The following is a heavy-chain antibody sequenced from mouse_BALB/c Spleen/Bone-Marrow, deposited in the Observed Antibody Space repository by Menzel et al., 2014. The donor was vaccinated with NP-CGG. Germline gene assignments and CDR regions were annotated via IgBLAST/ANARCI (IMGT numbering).Heavy chain of an antibody. D-gene: IGHD2-14*01. CDR3: TRDQVRRGYYYAMDY. J-gene: IGHJ4*01. Sequence: GSELVRPGASVKLSCKASGYTFTSYWMHWVKQRHGRGLEWIGNIYPGSGSTNYDEKFKSKGTLTVDTSSSTAYMHLSSLTSEDSAVYYCTRDQVRRGYYYAMDYWGQGTSVTVSS. V-gene: IGHV1S22*01. CDR1: GYTFTSYW. CDR2: IYPGSGST.